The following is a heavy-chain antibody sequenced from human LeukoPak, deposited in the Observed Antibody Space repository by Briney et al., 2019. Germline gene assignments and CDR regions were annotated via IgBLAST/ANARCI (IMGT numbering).Heavy chain of an antibody. J-gene: IGHJ4*02. V-gene: IGHV3-30-3*01. D-gene: IGHD3-10*01. CDR2: ISYDGSNK. CDR1: GFTFSSYA. Sequence: GGSLRLSCAASGFTFSSYAMHWVRQAPGKGLEWVAVISYDGSNKYYADSVKGRFTISRDNSKNTLYLQMNSLRAEDTAVYYCARVDRAVRGPIDYWGQGTLVTVSS. CDR3: ARVDRAVRGPIDY.